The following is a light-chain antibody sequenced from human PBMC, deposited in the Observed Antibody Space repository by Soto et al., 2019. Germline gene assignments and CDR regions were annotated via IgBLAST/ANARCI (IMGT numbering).Light chain of an antibody. CDR2: KAS. CDR1: ESISSW. V-gene: IGKV1-5*03. J-gene: IGKJ4*01. CDR3: HQYRASHT. Sequence: DIQMTQSPSTLSASVGDRIIITCRASESISSWLAWYQQKPGKAPKLLIYKASTLASGVPSRFSASGSGTEFTLTISSLQPDDAATYFCHQYRASHTFGGGTKVEIK.